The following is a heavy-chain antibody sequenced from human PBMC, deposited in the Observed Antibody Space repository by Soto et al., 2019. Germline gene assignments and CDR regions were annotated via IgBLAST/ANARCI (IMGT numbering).Heavy chain of an antibody. J-gene: IGHJ6*02. V-gene: IGHV4-59*01. CDR3: AGSSETNYGMDV. CDR2: IYYGGST. Sequence: SETLSLTCTVSGGSISSYYWSWIRQPPGKGLEWIGYIYYGGSTNYNPSLKSRVTISVDTSKNQFSLKLSSVTAADTAAYYCAGSSETNYGMDVWGQGTTVTVSS. D-gene: IGHD6-6*01. CDR1: GGSISSYY.